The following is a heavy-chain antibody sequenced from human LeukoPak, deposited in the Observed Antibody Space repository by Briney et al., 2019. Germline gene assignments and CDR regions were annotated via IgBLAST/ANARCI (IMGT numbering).Heavy chain of an antibody. CDR2: INGDGGNN. CDR1: GFIFDDYA. J-gene: IGHJ6*02. V-gene: IGHV3-43*02. Sequence: ETLTLSCAASGFIFDDYAWHWVRQGLGKGLEWVSLINGDGGNNFYGDPVKGRFTITRDNAKNTLYLQMNSLRAEDTAVYYCARGGSYYYYGMDVWGQGTTVTVSS. D-gene: IGHD1-26*01. CDR3: ARGGSYYYYGMDV.